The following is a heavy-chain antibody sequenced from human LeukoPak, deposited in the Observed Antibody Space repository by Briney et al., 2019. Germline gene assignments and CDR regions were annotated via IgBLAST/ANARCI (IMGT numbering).Heavy chain of an antibody. Sequence: SETLSLTCAVYGGSFSGYYWSWIRQPPGKGLEWIGEINHSGSTNYNPSLKSRVTISVDTSKNQFSLKLSSVTAADTAVYYCARGGGIAAAGRKYYCYYMDVWGKGTTVTVSS. V-gene: IGHV4-34*01. CDR1: GGSFSGYY. D-gene: IGHD6-13*01. CDR3: ARGGGIAAAGRKYYCYYMDV. J-gene: IGHJ6*03. CDR2: INHSGST.